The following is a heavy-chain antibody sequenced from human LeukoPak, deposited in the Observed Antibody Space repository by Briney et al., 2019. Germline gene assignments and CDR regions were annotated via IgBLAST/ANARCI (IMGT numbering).Heavy chain of an antibody. CDR2: ISGSGGST. V-gene: IGHV3-23*01. CDR3: ARLTDTDYFDY. Sequence: RGSLRLSCAASGFTFSSYAMSWVRQAPGKGLEWVSAISGSGGSTYYADSVKGRFTISRDNSKNTLYLQMSSLRAEDTAVYYCARLTDTDYFDYWGQGTLVTVSS. J-gene: IGHJ4*02. CDR1: GFTFSSYA.